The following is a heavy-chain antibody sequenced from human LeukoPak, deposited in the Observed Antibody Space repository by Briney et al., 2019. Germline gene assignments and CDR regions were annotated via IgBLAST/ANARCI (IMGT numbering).Heavy chain of an antibody. Sequence: ASVTVSCKVSGHTLTELSMHWVRQAPGKGLEWMGGFDPENGETIYAQKFQGRVTMTEDTSTDTVYMELSSLRSEDTAVYYCATGGSRVQLWILARWYYFDNWGQGTLVTVSS. J-gene: IGHJ4*02. V-gene: IGHV1-24*01. CDR2: FDPENGET. CDR1: GHTLTELS. CDR3: ATGGSRVQLWILARWYYFDN. D-gene: IGHD5-18*01.